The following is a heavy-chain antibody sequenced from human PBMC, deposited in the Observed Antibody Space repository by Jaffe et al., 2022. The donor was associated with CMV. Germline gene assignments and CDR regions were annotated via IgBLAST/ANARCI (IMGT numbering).Heavy chain of an antibody. V-gene: IGHV4-39*01. J-gene: IGHJ5*02. CDR1: GGSISSSDYC. Sequence: QLQLQESGPGLVKPSETLSLTCSVSGGSISSSDYCWGWVRQPPGKGLEWIGSISHSGTAYYNPSLKSRVTMSVVTSKSQFSLALGSVTAADTAVYYCARHRAATFVGTGPDPWGQGTLVTVSS. CDR3: ARHRAATFVGTGPDP. CDR2: ISHSGTA. D-gene: IGHD6-25*01.